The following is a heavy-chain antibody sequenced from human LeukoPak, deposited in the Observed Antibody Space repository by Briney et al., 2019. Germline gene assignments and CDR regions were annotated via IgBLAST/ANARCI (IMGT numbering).Heavy chain of an antibody. J-gene: IGHJ6*03. Sequence: SETLSLTCTVSGGSISSYYWSWIRQPAGKGLEWIGRIYTSGSTNYNPSLKSRVTMSVDTSKNQFSLKLSSVTAADTAVYSCARRRWLQVCYYYMDVWGKGTTVTVSS. V-gene: IGHV4-4*07. CDR1: GGSISSYY. CDR3: ARRRWLQVCYYYMDV. D-gene: IGHD5-24*01. CDR2: IYTSGST.